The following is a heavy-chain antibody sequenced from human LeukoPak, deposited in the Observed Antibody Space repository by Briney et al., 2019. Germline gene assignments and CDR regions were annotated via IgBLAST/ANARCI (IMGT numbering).Heavy chain of an antibody. CDR3: AKDLSRLRYFDWLSLFFDY. V-gene: IGHV3-23*01. CDR2: MSGSGRNT. D-gene: IGHD3-9*01. J-gene: IGHJ4*02. Sequence: PAGGSLRLSCAASGFTFSTYAMSWVRQAPGKGLEWVSAMSGSGRNTYYADSVKGRFTISRDNSKNTLFLQMNSLRAEDTAVYYCAKDLSRLRYFDWLSLFFDYWGQGTLVTVSS. CDR1: GFTFSTYA.